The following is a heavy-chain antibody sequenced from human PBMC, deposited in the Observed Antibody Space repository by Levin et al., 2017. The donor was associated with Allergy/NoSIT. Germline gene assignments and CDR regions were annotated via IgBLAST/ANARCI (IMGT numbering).Heavy chain of an antibody. Sequence: SGPTLVKPTQTLTLTCTFSGFSLSTSGVGVGWIRQPPGKALEWLALIYWDDDKRYSPSLKSRLTITKDTSKNQVVLTMTNMDPVDTATYYCAHSLGYSYGGLYNWFDPWGQGTLVTVSS. CDR1: GFSLSTSGVG. CDR2: IYWDDDK. D-gene: IGHD5-18*01. CDR3: AHSLGYSYGGLYNWFDP. J-gene: IGHJ5*02. V-gene: IGHV2-5*02.